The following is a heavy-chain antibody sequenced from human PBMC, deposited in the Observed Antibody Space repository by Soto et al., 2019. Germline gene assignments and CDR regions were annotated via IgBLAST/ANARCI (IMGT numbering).Heavy chain of an antibody. J-gene: IGHJ3*02. CDR3: TRVNTGTTYFTYEI. CDR1: GFSFNAHW. D-gene: IGHD1-7*01. V-gene: IGHV3-74*01. CDR2: TNTARSYT. Sequence: SLRLSWAACGFSFNAHWMHWVRQAPERELAWGSLTNTARSYTSYADSVKGRITITSDTAKNTQNLQMSSLRAEVTAVYYCTRVNTGTTYFTYEIWGQGKMVTVSS.